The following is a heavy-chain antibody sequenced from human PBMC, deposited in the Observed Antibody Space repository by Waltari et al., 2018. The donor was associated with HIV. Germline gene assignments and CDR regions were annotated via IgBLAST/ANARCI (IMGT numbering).Heavy chain of an antibody. V-gene: IGHV4-38-2*01. J-gene: IGHJ4*02. CDR2: VCPSGST. Sequence: QVQLQESGPGLVKPSDTLSLTCAVSDFSISSGHYWGWIRQSPGKGLEWIGSVCPSGSTFYKPSFKSRVSISVDTSKNQFSLKLTSVTAADTAVYYCARQPAPDSTWFQIYFDYWGQGTVVTVSS. CDR1: DFSISSGHY. D-gene: IGHD6-13*01. CDR3: ARQPAPDSTWFQIYFDY.